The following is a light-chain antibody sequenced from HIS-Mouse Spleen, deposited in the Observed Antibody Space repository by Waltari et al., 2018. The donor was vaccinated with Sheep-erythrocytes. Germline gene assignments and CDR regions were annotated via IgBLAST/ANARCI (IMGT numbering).Light chain of an antibody. V-gene: IGKV1-39*01. CDR3: QQSYSTPTWT. CDR2: AAS. CDR1: QSISSY. Sequence: DIQMTQSPSSLSASVADRVTITCRASQSISSYLNWYQQKPGKAPKLLIYAASSLQSGGPSRLSGRGSGTDFTLTISSLQPEDFATYYCQQSYSTPTWTFGQGTKVEIK. J-gene: IGKJ1*01.